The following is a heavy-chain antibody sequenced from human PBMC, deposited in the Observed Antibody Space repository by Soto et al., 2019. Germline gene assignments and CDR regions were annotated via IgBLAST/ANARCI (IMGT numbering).Heavy chain of an antibody. V-gene: IGHV3-30*18. J-gene: IGHJ4*02. D-gene: IGHD3-9*01. CDR3: AKDAGRPYHEVLTGFSYFDS. Sequence: QVQVVESGGGVVQPGGSLRLSCAGSGFTFSSYGMHWVRQAPGTGLEWMAVISYHGRNTDYADSVKGRFTISRDNSKNTLYLQMNSLRAEDTAVYYCAKDAGRPYHEVLTGFSYFDSCCQGTLVTVSS. CDR1: GFTFSSYG. CDR2: ISYHGRNT.